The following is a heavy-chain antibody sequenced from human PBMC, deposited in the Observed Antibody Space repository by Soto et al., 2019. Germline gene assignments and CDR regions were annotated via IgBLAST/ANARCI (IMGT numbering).Heavy chain of an antibody. CDR2: ISTAGIT. CDR3: AESVTAPGGFDV. D-gene: IGHD2-21*02. Sequence: GSLRLSCAVSGFTVTAKYMIWVRQAPGKDLEWVSAISTAGITSYADSVRGRLSIFRDKTKNTLSLQMDTLKVDDTAVYYCAESVTAPGGFDVWGQGTTVTVSS. J-gene: IGHJ3*01. CDR1: GFTVTAKY. V-gene: IGHV3-53*01.